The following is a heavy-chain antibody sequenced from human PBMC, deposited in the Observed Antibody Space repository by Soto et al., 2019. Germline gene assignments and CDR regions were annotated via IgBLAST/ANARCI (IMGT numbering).Heavy chain of an antibody. CDR2: ISSSSSYI. Sequence: GGSLRLSCAASGFTFSSYSMNWVRQAPGKGLEWVSSISSSSSYIYYADSVKGRFTISRDNAKNSLYLQMNSLRAEDTAVYYCARDSAAAGNTFDYWGQGTLVTV. J-gene: IGHJ4*02. CDR3: ARDSAAAGNTFDY. V-gene: IGHV3-21*01. D-gene: IGHD6-13*01. CDR1: GFTFSSYS.